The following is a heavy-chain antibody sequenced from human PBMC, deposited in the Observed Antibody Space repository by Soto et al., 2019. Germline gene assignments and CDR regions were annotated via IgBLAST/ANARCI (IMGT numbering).Heavy chain of an antibody. CDR3: AKGGKILRFLEWLPPYYYYGMDV. V-gene: IGHV3-23*01. CDR1: GFTFSSYA. D-gene: IGHD3-3*01. J-gene: IGHJ6*02. Sequence: EVQLLESGGGLVQPGGSLRLSCAASGFTFSSYAMSWVRQAPGKGLEWVSAISGSGGSTYYADSVKGRFTISRDNSKNKLYLQMNSLRAEDTAVYYCAKGGKILRFLEWLPPYYYYGMDVWGQGTTVTVSS. CDR2: ISGSGGST.